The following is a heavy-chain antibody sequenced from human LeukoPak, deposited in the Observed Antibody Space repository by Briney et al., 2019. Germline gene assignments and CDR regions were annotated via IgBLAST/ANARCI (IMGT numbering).Heavy chain of an antibody. J-gene: IGHJ4*02. CDR1: GFTFSSYA. CDR3: AKMEGSYGDYNYFDY. V-gene: IGHV3-23*01. Sequence: AGGSLRLSCAASGFTFSSYAMSWVRQAPGKGLEWVSAISGSGGSTYYADSVKGRFTISRDNSKNTLYLQMNSLRAEDTAEYYCAKMEGSYGDYNYFDYWGQGTLVTVSS. CDR2: ISGSGGST. D-gene: IGHD4-17*01.